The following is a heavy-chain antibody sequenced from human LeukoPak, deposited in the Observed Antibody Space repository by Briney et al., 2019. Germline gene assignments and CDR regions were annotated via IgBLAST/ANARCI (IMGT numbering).Heavy chain of an antibody. D-gene: IGHD2-2*01. J-gene: IGHJ4*02. V-gene: IGHV4-39*01. Sequence: PSETLSLTCTVSGGSISSSSYYWGWIRQPPGKGLEWIRTIYYSGATYYNPSLKSRVIISVDTSKNQFSLKLSSVTAADTAVYYCARIVPAATTHDYWGQGTLVTVSS. CDR1: GGSISSSSYY. CDR3: ARIVPAATTHDY. CDR2: IYYSGAT.